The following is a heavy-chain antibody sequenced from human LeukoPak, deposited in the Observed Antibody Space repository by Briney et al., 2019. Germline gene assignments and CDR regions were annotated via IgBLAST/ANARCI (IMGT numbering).Heavy chain of an antibody. CDR2: IKQDGSEK. V-gene: IGHV3-7*04. CDR3: ARDAGGWGYYFDY. J-gene: IGHJ4*02. CDR1: GFTFTSYW. Sequence: GSLRLSCAASGFTFTSYWMSWVRQAPGKGLEWVANIKQDGSEKYYVDSVKGRFTISRDNAKNSLYLQMNSLRAEDTAVYYCARDAGGWGYYFDYWGQGTLVTVSS. D-gene: IGHD6-19*01.